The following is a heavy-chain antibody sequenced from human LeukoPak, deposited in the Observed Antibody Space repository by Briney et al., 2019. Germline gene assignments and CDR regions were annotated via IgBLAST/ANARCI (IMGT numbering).Heavy chain of an antibody. CDR1: GFTFDDYG. CDR3: ARGSYSSGWYDY. J-gene: IGHJ4*02. Sequence: GGSLRLSCAASGFTFDDYGMSWARQAPGKGLEWVSGINWNGGSTGYADSVKGRFTISRDNAKNSLYLQMNSLRAEDTALYHCARGSYSSGWYDYWGQGTLVTVSS. CDR2: INWNGGST. D-gene: IGHD6-19*01. V-gene: IGHV3-20*01.